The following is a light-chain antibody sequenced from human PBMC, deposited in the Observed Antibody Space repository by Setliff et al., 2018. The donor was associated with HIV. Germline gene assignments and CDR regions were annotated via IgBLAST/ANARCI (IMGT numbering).Light chain of an antibody. J-gene: IGLJ1*01. CDR1: SSDVGGYSY. V-gene: IGLV2-14*01. Sequence: QSVLTQPASVSGSPGQSITISSTGTSSDVGGYSYVSWYQQQPGKAPKLIIYEVRNRPSGVSTRFSGSKSGNTASLTISGPQAEDEADYYCSSYAITNTLPFGTGTKVTVL. CDR2: EVR. CDR3: SSYAITNTLP.